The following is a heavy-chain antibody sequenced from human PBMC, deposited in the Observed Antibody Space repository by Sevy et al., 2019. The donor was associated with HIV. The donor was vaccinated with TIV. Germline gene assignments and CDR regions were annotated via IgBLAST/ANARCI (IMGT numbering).Heavy chain of an antibody. Sequence: SETLSLTCTVSGDSISSGSYYWGWIRQPPGKGLEWIGSIYYTGSTYYNPSLKSRVTISVNTSKNQFSLKLTSVTAADTAMYYCARHNSDMGWVWGQGTLVTVSS. CDR3: ARHNSDMGWV. J-gene: IGHJ4*02. D-gene: IGHD3-9*01. V-gene: IGHV4-39*01. CDR1: GDSISSGSYY. CDR2: IYYTGST.